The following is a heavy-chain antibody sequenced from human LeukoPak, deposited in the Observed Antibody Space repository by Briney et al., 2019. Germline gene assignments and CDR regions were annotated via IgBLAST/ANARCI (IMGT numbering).Heavy chain of an antibody. V-gene: IGHV4-34*01. CDR1: GGSFSGYY. J-gene: IGHJ4*02. D-gene: IGHD3-3*01. CDR3: ASTVFGVVIRDY. CDR2: INHSGST. Sequence: PSETLSLTCAVYGGSFSGYYWSWIRQPPGKGLEWIGEINHSGSTNYNPSLKSRVTISVDTSKNQFSLKLSSVTAADTAVYHCASTVFGVVIRDYWGQGTLVTVSS.